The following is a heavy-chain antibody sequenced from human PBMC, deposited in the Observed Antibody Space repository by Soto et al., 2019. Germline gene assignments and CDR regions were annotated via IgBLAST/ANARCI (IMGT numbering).Heavy chain of an antibody. CDR1: GYSFTYYW. D-gene: IGHD2-2*01. CDR2: IYPSDSDT. V-gene: IGHV5-51*01. CDR3: ARLRRGRSSKGDNYDMDA. Sequence: PGESLKISCKGSGYSFTYYWFGWVRQMPGKGLEWMGIIYPSDSDTRYSPSSQGQVTVSADKSINTAYLQWSSLKASDTAMYYCARLRRGRSSKGDNYDMDAWGKGTPVTVS. J-gene: IGHJ6*04.